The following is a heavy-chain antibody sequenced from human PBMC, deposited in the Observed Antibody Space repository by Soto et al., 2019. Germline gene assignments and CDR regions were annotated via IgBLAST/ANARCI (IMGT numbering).Heavy chain of an antibody. CDR1: GFTFSSYA. Sequence: GGSLRLSCAASGFTFSSYAMSWVRQAPGKGLEWVSAISGSGGSTYYADSVKGQFTISRDNSKNTLYLQMNSLRAEDTAVYYCAIEPRIAAAGTANYYYYYYMDVWGKGTTVTVSS. CDR2: ISGSGGST. CDR3: AIEPRIAAAGTANYYYYYYMDV. V-gene: IGHV3-23*01. J-gene: IGHJ6*03. D-gene: IGHD6-13*01.